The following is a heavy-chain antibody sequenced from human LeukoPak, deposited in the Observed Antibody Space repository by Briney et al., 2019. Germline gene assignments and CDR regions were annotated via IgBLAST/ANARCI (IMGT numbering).Heavy chain of an antibody. J-gene: IGHJ4*02. D-gene: IGHD1-26*01. CDR2: MYYGGNT. Sequence: SETLSLTCTVSGGSISSYYWSWIRQPPGKGLEWIGSMYYGGNTYYNASLKSRVTISVDTSKNLFSLKLNSVTAADTGVYYCARSKNGKCDYWGQGTLVTVSS. CDR3: ARSKNGKCDY. V-gene: IGHV4-39*07. CDR1: GGSISSYY.